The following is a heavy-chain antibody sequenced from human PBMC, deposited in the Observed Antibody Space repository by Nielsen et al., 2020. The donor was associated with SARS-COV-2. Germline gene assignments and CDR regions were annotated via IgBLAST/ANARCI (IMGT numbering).Heavy chain of an antibody. Sequence: VRQMPGKGLEWMGIIYPGDSDTRYGPSFQGQVTISADKSISTAYLQWSSLKASDTAMYYCARPGSGWSFDYWGQGTLVTVSS. CDR3: ARPGSGWSFDY. D-gene: IGHD6-19*01. J-gene: IGHJ4*02. CDR2: IYPGDSDT. V-gene: IGHV5-51*01.